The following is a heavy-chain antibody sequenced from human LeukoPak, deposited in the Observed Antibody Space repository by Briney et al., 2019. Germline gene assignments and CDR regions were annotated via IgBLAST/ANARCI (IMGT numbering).Heavy chain of an antibody. D-gene: IGHD3-16*02. Sequence: GGSLRLSCAVSGFTFSTHAMHWVRQAPGKGLEWVTVTSYDGRLKYYADSVKGRFTISRDNSKNTLYLHMNSLRAEDTAVYYCAKERAGYTNPYYFDYWGQGTLVTVSS. CDR3: AKERAGYTNPYYFDY. CDR2: TSYDGRLK. CDR1: GFTFSTHA. V-gene: IGHV3-30*04. J-gene: IGHJ4*02.